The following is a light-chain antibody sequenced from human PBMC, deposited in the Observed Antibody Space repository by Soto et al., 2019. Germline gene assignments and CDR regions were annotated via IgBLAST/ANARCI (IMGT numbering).Light chain of an antibody. CDR1: QNINSW. J-gene: IGKJ1*01. CDR2: DAS. CDR3: QQFHSFSRT. V-gene: IGKV1-5*01. Sequence: DIQMTQSPSTLSASVGDRVTITCRASQNINSWLAWYQQKPGKAPNLLIYDASTLESGVPSRFSGSGSGTEFTLTISSLQPEDFAPYYCQQFHSFSRTFGQGTKVDIK.